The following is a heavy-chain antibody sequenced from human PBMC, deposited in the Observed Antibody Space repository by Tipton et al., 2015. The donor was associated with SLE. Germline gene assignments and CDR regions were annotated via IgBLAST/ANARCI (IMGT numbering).Heavy chain of an antibody. J-gene: IGHJ6*02. CDR3: ARGDRTLGYYYGMDV. V-gene: IGHV4-59*01. Sequence: TLSLTCTVSGGSISSYYWSWIRQPPGKGLEWIGYIYYSGSTNYNPSLKSRVTISVDTSKNQFSLKLSSVTAADTAVYYCARGDRTLGYYYGMDVWGQGTTVTVSS. D-gene: IGHD2-2*01. CDR1: GGSISSYY. CDR2: IYYSGST.